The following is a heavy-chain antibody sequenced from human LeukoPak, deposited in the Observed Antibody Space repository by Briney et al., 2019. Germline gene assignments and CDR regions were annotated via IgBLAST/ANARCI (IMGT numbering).Heavy chain of an antibody. J-gene: IGHJ4*02. CDR2: IYYSGST. D-gene: IGHD6-13*01. V-gene: IGHV4-31*03. CDR1: GGSISSGGYY. Sequence: SETLSLTCTVSGGSISSGGYYWSWIHQHPGKGLEWIGYIYYSGSTYYNPSLKSRVTISVDTSKNQFSLKLSSVTAADTAVYYCARADIAAAGYFDYWGQGTLVTVSS. CDR3: ARADIAAAGYFDY.